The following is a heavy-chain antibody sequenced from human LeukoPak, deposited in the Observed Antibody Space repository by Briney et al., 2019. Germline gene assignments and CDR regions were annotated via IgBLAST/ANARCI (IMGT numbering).Heavy chain of an antibody. D-gene: IGHD3-22*01. Sequence: ASVKVSCKASGYTFTGYYMHWVRQAPGQGLEWMGWINPNSGGTNYAQKFQGRVTMTRDTSISTAYMELSRLRSDDTAVYYCARDHAYYYDSSGTLDYWGQGTLVTGSS. CDR3: ARDHAYYYDSSGTLDY. J-gene: IGHJ4*02. CDR1: GYTFTGYY. V-gene: IGHV1-2*02. CDR2: INPNSGGT.